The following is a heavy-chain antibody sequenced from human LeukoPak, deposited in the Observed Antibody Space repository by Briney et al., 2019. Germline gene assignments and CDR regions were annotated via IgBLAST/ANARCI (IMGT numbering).Heavy chain of an antibody. CDR2: INPNSGGT. Sequence: ASVKVSCKASGYTYTGYYMHWVRQAPGQGLEWMGWINPNSGGTNYAQKFQGWVTMTRDTSISTAYMGLSRLRSDDTAVYYCARTYYYDSSGANDAFDIWGQGTMVTVSS. CDR1: GYTYTGYY. V-gene: IGHV1-2*04. J-gene: IGHJ3*02. D-gene: IGHD3-22*01. CDR3: ARTYYYDSSGANDAFDI.